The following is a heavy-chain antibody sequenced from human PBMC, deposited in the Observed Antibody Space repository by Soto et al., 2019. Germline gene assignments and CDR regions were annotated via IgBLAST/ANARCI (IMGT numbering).Heavy chain of an antibody. V-gene: IGHV1-2*02. CDR2: INPNSGGT. CDR3: ARNPTPVLEWELPGAFDI. CDR1: GYTFTGYY. D-gene: IGHD1-26*01. Sequence: QVQLVQSGAEVKKPGASVKVSCKASGYTFTGYYMPWVRQAPGQGLEWMGWINPNSGGTNYAQKFQGRVTMTRDTSISTAYMELSRLRSDDTAVYYCARNPTPVLEWELPGAFDIWGQGTMVTVSS. J-gene: IGHJ3*02.